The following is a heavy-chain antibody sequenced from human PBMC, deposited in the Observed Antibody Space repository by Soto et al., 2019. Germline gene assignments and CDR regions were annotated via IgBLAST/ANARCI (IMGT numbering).Heavy chain of an antibody. CDR2: SYYSGST. J-gene: IGHJ5*02. CDR1: GRSISSYY. V-gene: IGHV4-59*08. D-gene: IGHD3-9*01. Sequence: SESLSLTCTVSGRSISSYYWSWIRQPPGKGLEWIGYSYYSGSTNYNPSLKSRVSISVDTSKNQLSLNLSSLTAAATAVYYCARPRPYYCILTGYHPRETFDPWGQGTLVTVSS. CDR3: ARPRPYYCILTGYHPRETFDP.